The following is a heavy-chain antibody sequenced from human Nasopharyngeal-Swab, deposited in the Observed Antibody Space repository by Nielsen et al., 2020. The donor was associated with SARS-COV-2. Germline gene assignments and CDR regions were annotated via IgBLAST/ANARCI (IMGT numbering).Heavy chain of an antibody. V-gene: IGHV4-61*01. Sequence: GSLRLSCTVSGGSISSGSYSWSWIRQPPGKGLEWIGYIYYSGSTNYNPSLKSRVTISVDTSKNQFSLKLSSVTAADTAVYYCARDVYDSSGYYYQDYWGQGTLVTVSS. J-gene: IGHJ4*02. D-gene: IGHD3-22*01. CDR2: IYYSGST. CDR1: GGSISSGSYS. CDR3: ARDVYDSSGYYYQDY.